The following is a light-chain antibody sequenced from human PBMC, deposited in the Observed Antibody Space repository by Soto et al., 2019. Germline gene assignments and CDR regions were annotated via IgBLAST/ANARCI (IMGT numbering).Light chain of an antibody. CDR3: QQYESTPPT. CDR1: QSVLYSSNNKNY. V-gene: IGKV4-1*01. CDR2: WAS. J-gene: IGKJ2*01. Sequence: DIVMTQSQDSLAVSMGERATINCKSSQSVLYSSNNKNYLAWYQQRPGQPPKLLIYWASTRESGVPDRFSGSGSGTDFTLTITSLQAEDVAVYYCQQYESTPPTFGQGTKSEIK.